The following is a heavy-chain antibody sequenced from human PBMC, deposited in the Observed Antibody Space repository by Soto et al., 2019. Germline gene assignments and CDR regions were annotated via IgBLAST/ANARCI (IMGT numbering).Heavy chain of an antibody. CDR2: VNPIVSMS. D-gene: IGHD3-10*01. CDR1: GGTFNFYS. J-gene: IGHJ4*02. V-gene: IGHV1-69*02. Sequence: QVQLVQSGAEVKRPGSSVKVSCKASGGTFNFYSINWVRQAPGLGLEWMGRVNPIVSMSNYAQKFQGRVTMTVDNSTSPAYIELSSLRSEDTSLYYCASSYGSGYRAFDYWGQPALVTASS. CDR3: ASSYGSGYRAFDY.